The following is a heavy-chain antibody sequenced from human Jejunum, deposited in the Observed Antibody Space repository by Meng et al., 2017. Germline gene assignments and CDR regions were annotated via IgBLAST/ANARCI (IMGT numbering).Heavy chain of an antibody. CDR1: GGSVSSAGYQ. CDR3: AREGGTAMVTSGGDY. Sequence: QVPLQGSGPGLVRASQTLSLICSVSGGSVSSAGYQWSWIRQPPGKGLEWIGYASTNYNPSPKSRVTISVDTSKNQFSLKLSSVTAADTAVYYCAREGGTAMVTSGGDYWGQGTLVTVSS. V-gene: IGHV4-61*08. D-gene: IGHD5-18*01. CDR2: AST. J-gene: IGHJ4*02.